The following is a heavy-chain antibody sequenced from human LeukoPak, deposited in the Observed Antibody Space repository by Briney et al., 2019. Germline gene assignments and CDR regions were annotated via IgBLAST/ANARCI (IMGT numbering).Heavy chain of an antibody. CDR2: IYYSGST. V-gene: IGHV4-59*01. D-gene: IGHD1-26*01. Sequence: SETLSLTCTVSGGSISSYYWSWIRQPPGKGLERIGYIYYSGSTNYNPSLKSRVTISVDTSKNQFALKLSSVTAADTAVYYCARQESVGATIDYWGQGTLVTVSS. J-gene: IGHJ4*02. CDR3: ARQESVGATIDY. CDR1: GGSISSYY.